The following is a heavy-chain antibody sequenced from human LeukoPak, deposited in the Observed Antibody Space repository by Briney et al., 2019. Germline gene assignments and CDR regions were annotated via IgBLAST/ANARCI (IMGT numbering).Heavy chain of an antibody. CDR1: GGSISSYY. CDR2: IYTSGST. J-gene: IGHJ4*02. CDR3: ARKYCSGGSCYYDY. D-gene: IGHD2-15*01. V-gene: IGHV4-4*07. Sequence: SETLSLTCTVSGGSISSYYWSLIRQPAGKGLEWIGRIYTSGSTNYNPSLKSRVTMSVDTSKNQFSLKLSSVTAADTAVYYCARKYCSGGSCYYDYWGQGTLVTVSS.